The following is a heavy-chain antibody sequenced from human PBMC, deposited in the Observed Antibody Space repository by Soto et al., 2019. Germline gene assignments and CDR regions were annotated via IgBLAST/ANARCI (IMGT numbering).Heavy chain of an antibody. Sequence: QVQLVESGGGVVQPGRSLRLSCAASGFTFSSYGMHWLRQAPGKGLEWVAVISYDGSNKYYADSVKGRFTISRDNSKNTLYLQMNSLRAEDTAVYYCANDREWLLNYWGQGTLVTVSS. V-gene: IGHV3-30*18. CDR2: ISYDGSNK. J-gene: IGHJ4*02. CDR1: GFTFSSYG. D-gene: IGHD3-3*01. CDR3: ANDREWLLNY.